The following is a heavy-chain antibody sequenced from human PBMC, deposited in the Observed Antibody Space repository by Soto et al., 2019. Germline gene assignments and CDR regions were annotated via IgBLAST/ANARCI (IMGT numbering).Heavy chain of an antibody. CDR1: GFTFSSYA. CDR2: ISGSGGST. Sequence: EVQLVESWGGLVQPGGSLRLSCAASGFTFSSYAMSWVRQAPGKGLEWVSAISGSGGSTDYADAVKGLFTISRDNSKNTLYLQMNSLRAEDTAVYYCARFLKGVATLPFDYWGQGTLVTVSS. D-gene: IGHD5-12*01. J-gene: IGHJ4*02. V-gene: IGHV3-23*04. CDR3: ARFLKGVATLPFDY.